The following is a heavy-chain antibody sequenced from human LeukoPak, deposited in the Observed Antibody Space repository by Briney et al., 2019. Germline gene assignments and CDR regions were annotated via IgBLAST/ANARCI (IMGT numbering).Heavy chain of an antibody. V-gene: IGHV3-30*02. J-gene: IGHJ4*02. D-gene: IGHD6-19*01. CDR3: AKDHGSGWLYYFDY. Sequence: GGSLRLSCAASGFTFSSYSMHWVRQAPGKGLEWVAFIRYDGSNKYYADSVKGRFTISRDNSKNTLYLQMNSLRAEDTAVYYCAKDHGSGWLYYFDYWGQGTLVTVSS. CDR2: IRYDGSNK. CDR1: GFTFSSYS.